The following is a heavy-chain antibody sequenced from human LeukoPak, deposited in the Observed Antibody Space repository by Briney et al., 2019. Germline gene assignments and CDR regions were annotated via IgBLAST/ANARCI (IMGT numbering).Heavy chain of an antibody. CDR3: ARDRYYYDSSGYYALGY. J-gene: IGHJ4*02. D-gene: IGHD3-22*01. V-gene: IGHV3-48*03. CDR1: GFTFSSYE. CDR2: ISSSGSTI. Sequence: GGSLRLSCAASGFTFSSYEMNWVRQAPGKGLEWVSYISSSGSTIYYADSVKGRFTISRDNAKNSLYLQMNSLRAEDTAVYYCARDRYYYDSSGYYALGYWGQGTLVTVSS.